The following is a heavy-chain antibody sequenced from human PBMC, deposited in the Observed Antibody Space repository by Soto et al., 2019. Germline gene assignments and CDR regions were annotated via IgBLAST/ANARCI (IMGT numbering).Heavy chain of an antibody. J-gene: IGHJ4*02. CDR3: AGGGVSAPPQWLATQYYFDH. CDR2: IIPIFGTA. V-gene: IGHV1-69*12. D-gene: IGHD6-19*01. CDR1: GGTFSSYA. Sequence: QVQLVQSGAEVKKPGSSVKVSCKASGGTFSSYAISWVRQAPGQGLEWMGGIIPIFGTANYAQKFQGRVTISADESTSTAYMGLRSLGSEDTAGYYWAGGGVSAPPQWLATQYYFDHWGQGTLVTVSS.